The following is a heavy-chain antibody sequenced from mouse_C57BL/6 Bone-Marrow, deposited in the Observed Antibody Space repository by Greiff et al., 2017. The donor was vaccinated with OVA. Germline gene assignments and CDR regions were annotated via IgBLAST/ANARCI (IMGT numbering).Heavy chain of an antibody. Sequence: VQLQQSGAELVRPGASVKLSCTASGFNIKDDYMHWVKQRPEQGLEWIGWIDPENGDTEYDSKFKGKATITADTSSNTAYLQLSSLTSEDTAVDYCTFTTVVASDYWGQGTTLTVSS. CDR3: TFTTVVASDY. CDR2: IDPENGDT. J-gene: IGHJ2*01. D-gene: IGHD1-1*01. CDR1: GFNIKDDY. V-gene: IGHV14-4*01.